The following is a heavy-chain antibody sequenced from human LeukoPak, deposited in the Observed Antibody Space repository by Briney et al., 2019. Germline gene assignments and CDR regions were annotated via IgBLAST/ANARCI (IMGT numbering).Heavy chain of an antibody. D-gene: IGHD2-15*01. Sequence: GGSLRLSCAASGFTFNSYWMSWVRQAPGKGLEWVANIEQVGSEKYYVDSVKGRFTISRDNAKNSLYLQMNSLRAEDTAVYYCARDRFRIVVVAATHDAFDIWGQGTMVTVSS. V-gene: IGHV3-7*01. J-gene: IGHJ3*02. CDR3: ARDRFRIVVVAATHDAFDI. CDR1: GFTFNSYW. CDR2: IEQVGSEK.